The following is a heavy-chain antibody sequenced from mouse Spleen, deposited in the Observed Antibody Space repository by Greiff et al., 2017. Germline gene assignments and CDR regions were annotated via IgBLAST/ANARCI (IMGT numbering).Heavy chain of an antibody. CDR1: GFAFSSYD. CDR2: ISSGGGST. J-gene: IGHJ1*01. D-gene: IGHD2-2*01. Sequence: EVQVVESGGGLVKPGGSLKLSCAASGFAFSSYDMSWVRQTPEKRLEWVAYISSGGGSTYYPNTVKGRFTISRDNAKNTLYLQMSSLKSEDTAMYYCARQRGYGYWYFDVWGAGTTVTVSS. CDR3: ARQRGYGYWYFDV. V-gene: IGHV5-12-1*01.